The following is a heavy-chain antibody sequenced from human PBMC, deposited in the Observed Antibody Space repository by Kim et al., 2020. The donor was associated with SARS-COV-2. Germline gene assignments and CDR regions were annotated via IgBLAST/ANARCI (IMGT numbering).Heavy chain of an antibody. D-gene: IGHD3-10*01. Sequence: GSVKGRFTISRENAKNSLYLQMNSLRAGDTAVYYCARRSRDYYYYYGMDVWGQGTTVTVSS. J-gene: IGHJ6*02. V-gene: IGHV3-13*01. CDR3: ARRSRDYYYYYGMDV.